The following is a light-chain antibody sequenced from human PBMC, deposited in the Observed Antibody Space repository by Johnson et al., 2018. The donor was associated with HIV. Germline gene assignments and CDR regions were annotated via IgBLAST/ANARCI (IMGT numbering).Light chain of an antibody. Sequence: QSALTQPPSVSAAPGQKVTISCSGSSSDMGNYAVSWYQQLPGTAPKLLIYDNNKRPSGIPDRFSGSKSGTSATLGITGLQTGDDADYYCGTWDSSLSAYVCGTGTKVTVL. CDR2: DNN. CDR1: SSDMGNYA. J-gene: IGLJ1*01. CDR3: GTWDSSLSAYV. V-gene: IGLV1-51*01.